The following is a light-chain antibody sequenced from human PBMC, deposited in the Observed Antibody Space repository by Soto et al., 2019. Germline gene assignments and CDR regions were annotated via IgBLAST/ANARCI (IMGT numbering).Light chain of an antibody. V-gene: IGLV2-14*03. Sequence: QSALAQPASVSGSPGQSITISCTGTSSDVGGSKYVSWYQQHPGKAPKLMIYDVSNRPSGVSDRFSGSKSGNTASLTISGLPAEDEADYYCSSYISSSTLVVFGGGTKLTVL. J-gene: IGLJ2*01. CDR3: SSYISSSTLVV. CDR1: SSDVGGSKY. CDR2: DVS.